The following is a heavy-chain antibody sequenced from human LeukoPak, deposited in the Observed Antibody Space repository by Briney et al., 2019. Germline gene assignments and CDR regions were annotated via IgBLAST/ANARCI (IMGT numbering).Heavy chain of an antibody. CDR2: INSDGSST. J-gene: IGHJ4*02. D-gene: IGHD6-13*01. Sequence: GGSLRLSCAASGFTFSNYWMHWVRQAPGKGLVWVSRINSDGSSTTYADSVKGRFTISRDNAKNSLYLQMNSLRAEDTAVYYCARESGYNSYSSSWYDDYWGQGTLVTVSS. CDR3: ARESGYNSYSSSWYDDY. CDR1: GFTFSNYW. V-gene: IGHV3-74*01.